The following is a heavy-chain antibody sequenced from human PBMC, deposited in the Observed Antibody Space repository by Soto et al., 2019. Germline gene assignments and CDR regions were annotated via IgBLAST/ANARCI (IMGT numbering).Heavy chain of an antibody. CDR2: INHSGST. V-gene: IGHV4-34*01. Sequence: QVQLQQWGAGLLKPSETLSLTCAVYGGSFSGYYWSWIRQPPGKGLEWIGEINHSGSTNYNPSLKSRVTIAVDTSQHQFSLKLSSVTAADTAVYYCARRSAAGPWGQGTLVTVSS. J-gene: IGHJ5*02. D-gene: IGHD6-25*01. CDR3: ARRSAAGP. CDR1: GGSFSGYY.